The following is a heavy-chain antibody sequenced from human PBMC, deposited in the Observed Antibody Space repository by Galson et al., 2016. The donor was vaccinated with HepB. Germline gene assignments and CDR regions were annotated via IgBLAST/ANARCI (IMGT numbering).Heavy chain of an antibody. CDR2: INSDGTIS. D-gene: IGHD4-23*01. Sequence: SLRLSCAASGFAFSSHWMHWVRQDLGTGLVWVSRINSDGTISNYADPVKGRFTISSDNAKNTLYLQINSLRAEDTAVYCCVRDHSVVPTTAYNWFDPWGRGTLVTVSS. J-gene: IGHJ5*02. CDR1: GFAFSSHW. V-gene: IGHV3-74*01. CDR3: VRDHSVVPTTAYNWFDP.